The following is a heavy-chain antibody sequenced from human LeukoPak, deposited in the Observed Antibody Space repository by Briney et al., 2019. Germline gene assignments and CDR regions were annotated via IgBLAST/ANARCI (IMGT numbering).Heavy chain of an antibody. CDR3: TSPNCSSTSCYSLALDI. Sequence: GGSLKPSCAASGFTFSGSAMHWVRQASGKGLEWVGRIRSKANSYATAYAASVKGRFTISGDDSKNTAYLQMNSLKTEDTAVYYCTSPNCSSTSCYSLALDIWGQGTMVTVSS. D-gene: IGHD2-2*01. CDR1: GFTFSGSA. J-gene: IGHJ3*02. V-gene: IGHV3-73*01. CDR2: IRSKANSYAT.